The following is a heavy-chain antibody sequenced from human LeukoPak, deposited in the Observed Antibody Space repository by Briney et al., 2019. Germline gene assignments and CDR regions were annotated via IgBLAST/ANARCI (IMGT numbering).Heavy chain of an antibody. J-gene: IGHJ4*02. Sequence: GASVKVSCKASGYSFPSYGISWVRQAPGQGLEWMGRINPNSGGTNYAQKFQGRVTMTRDTSISTAYMELSRLRSDDTAVYYCAREHCSGGSCYRDFDYWGQGTLVTVSS. D-gene: IGHD2-15*01. CDR2: INPNSGGT. CDR3: AREHCSGGSCYRDFDY. V-gene: IGHV1-2*06. CDR1: GYSFPSYG.